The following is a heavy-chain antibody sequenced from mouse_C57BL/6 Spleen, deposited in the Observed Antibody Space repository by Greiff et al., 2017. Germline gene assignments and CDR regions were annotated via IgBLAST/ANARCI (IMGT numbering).Heavy chain of an antibody. CDR3: ASVAAYYAMDY. CDR2: ICPGSGST. D-gene: IGHD1-1*01. CDR1: GYTFSSYW. V-gene: IGHV1-55*01. J-gene: IGHJ4*01. Sequence: VQLQQPGAELVKPGASVKMSCEASGYTFSSYWITWVKQRPGQGLEWIGDICPGSGSTNYNGKFKSKATLTVDTSSSTAYMQLSSLTSEESAVYYCASVAAYYAMDYWGQGTSVTVSS.